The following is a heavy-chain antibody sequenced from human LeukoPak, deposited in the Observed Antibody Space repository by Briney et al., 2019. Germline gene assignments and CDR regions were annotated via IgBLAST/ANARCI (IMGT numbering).Heavy chain of an antibody. V-gene: IGHV4-39*01. J-gene: IGHJ4*02. CDR1: GGSVSSISYY. Sequence: SETLSLTCTVSGGSVSSISYYWGWIRQPPGKGLEWIGSVYYSGSTYYNPSLKSRVTISVDTSKNQFSLKMSSVTAADTTLFYCARHRGGSSPSVFDSWGQGTLVTVSS. D-gene: IGHD2-15*01. CDR2: VYYSGST. CDR3: ARHRGGSSPSVFDS.